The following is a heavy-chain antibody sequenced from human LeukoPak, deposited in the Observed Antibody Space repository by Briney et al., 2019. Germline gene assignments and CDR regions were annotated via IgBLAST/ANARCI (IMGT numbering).Heavy chain of an antibody. Sequence: ASVKVSCKDSAYTFTNYGIAWVRQAPGQGLEWMGWISAHNGNTNYAQKLQGRVSMTTDTATSTAYMELRSLASGDTAVYYCARDGHFDHWGQGTLVTVSS. CDR3: ARDGHFDH. V-gene: IGHV1-18*01. CDR2: ISAHNGNT. CDR1: AYTFTNYG. J-gene: IGHJ4*02.